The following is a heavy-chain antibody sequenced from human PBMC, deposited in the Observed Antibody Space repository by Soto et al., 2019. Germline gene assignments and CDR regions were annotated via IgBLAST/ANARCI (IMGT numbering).Heavy chain of an antibody. D-gene: IGHD2-21*01. V-gene: IGHV4-30-2*01. J-gene: IGHJ5*02. CDR3: ARAQIPHWFDP. CDR1: GGSISSGGDS. Sequence: QLQLQESGSGLVRPSETLSLTCTVSGGSISSGGDSCSWIRQAPGKGLEWLGYIYHSGSAIYNPSLKSRVTIPADRSKYQFSLRLNSVTGADTAVYYCARAQIPHWFDPWGQGILVTFS. CDR2: IYHSGSA.